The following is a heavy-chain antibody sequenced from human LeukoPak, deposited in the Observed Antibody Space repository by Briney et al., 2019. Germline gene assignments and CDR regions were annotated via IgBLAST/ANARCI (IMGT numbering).Heavy chain of an antibody. J-gene: IGHJ4*02. D-gene: IGHD6-13*01. Sequence: PGGSLRLSCAASGFTFSSYAMSWVRQAPGKGLEWVSAISGSGGSTYYADSVKGRFTISRDNSKNTLYLQMNSLRAEDTAVYYCATLPGYSVLGTPLDWGQGTLVTVSS. V-gene: IGHV3-23*01. CDR1: GFTFSSYA. CDR2: ISGSGGST. CDR3: ATLPGYSVLGTPLD.